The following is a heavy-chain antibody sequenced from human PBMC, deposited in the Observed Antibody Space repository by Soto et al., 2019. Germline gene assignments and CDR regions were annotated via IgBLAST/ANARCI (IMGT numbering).Heavy chain of an antibody. J-gene: IGHJ4*02. CDR2: IKSKSDGGTP. V-gene: IGHV3-15*01. D-gene: IGHD5-18*01. Sequence: EAQLVESGGGLVKPGGSLRLSCAASGFTFNNVWMSWVRQAPGKGLEWVGHIKSKSDGGTPDYAAPVKGRFNISRDDSKNTLYVEMHSLKTEDTAVYYCTTLHSYGLDYWGQGALVTVSS. CDR3: TTLHSYGLDY. CDR1: GFTFNNVW.